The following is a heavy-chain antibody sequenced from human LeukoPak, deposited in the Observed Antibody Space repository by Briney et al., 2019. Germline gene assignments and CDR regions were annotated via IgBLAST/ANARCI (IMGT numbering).Heavy chain of an antibody. V-gene: IGHV3-48*03. CDR2: ISGSGSAT. CDR1: GFTYRNYE. CDR3: ARGLHSLPRSTLDY. D-gene: IGHD2-2*01. Sequence: GGSLRLSCAASGFTYRNYEMNWVRQAPGKGLEWVAYISGSGSATFYADSVKGRFTISRDNAKNSLYLQMNSLRAEDTAVYYCARGLHSLPRSTLDYWGQGTLVTVSS. J-gene: IGHJ4*02.